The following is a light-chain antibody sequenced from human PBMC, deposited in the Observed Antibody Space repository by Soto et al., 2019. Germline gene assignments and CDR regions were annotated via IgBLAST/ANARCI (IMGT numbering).Light chain of an antibody. CDR3: QQCQKWPRIT. J-gene: IGKJ5*01. V-gene: IGKV3-15*01. CDR1: ENVDTN. CDR2: GAS. Sequence: EIVMTQSPATLSVSPGEGATLSCRASENVDTNLAWYQHKPGQAPRLLIYGASTRAAGVPARFSGSGSGTEFTLTISSLESEDVAVYYCQQCQKWPRITFGPGTRLEIK.